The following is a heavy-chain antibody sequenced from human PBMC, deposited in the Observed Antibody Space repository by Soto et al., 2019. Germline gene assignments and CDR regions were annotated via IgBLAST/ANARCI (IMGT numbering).Heavy chain of an antibody. D-gene: IGHD6-19*01. V-gene: IGHV3-64*01. CDR3: ARLAYSSGWNDAFDI. CDR2: ISSNGGST. Sequence: SLRLSCAASGFTFSSYAMHWVRQAPGKGLEYVSAISSNGGSTYYANSVKGRFTISRDNSKNTLYLQMGSLRAEDMAVYYCARLAYSSGWNDAFDIWGQGTMVTVSS. J-gene: IGHJ3*02. CDR1: GFTFSSYA.